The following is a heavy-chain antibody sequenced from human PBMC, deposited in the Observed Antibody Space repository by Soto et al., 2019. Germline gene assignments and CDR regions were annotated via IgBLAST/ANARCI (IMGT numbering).Heavy chain of an antibody. CDR3: ARRGLYSGYEYDYYYYYMDV. D-gene: IGHD5-12*01. Sequence: LPETLSLTCTVSGGSISSYYWSWIRQPPGKGLEWIGYIYYSGSTNYNPSLKSRVTISVDTSKNQFSLKLSSVTAADTAVYYCARRGLYSGYEYDYYYYYMDVWGKGTTVTVSS. V-gene: IGHV4-59*01. J-gene: IGHJ6*03. CDR2: IYYSGST. CDR1: GGSISSYY.